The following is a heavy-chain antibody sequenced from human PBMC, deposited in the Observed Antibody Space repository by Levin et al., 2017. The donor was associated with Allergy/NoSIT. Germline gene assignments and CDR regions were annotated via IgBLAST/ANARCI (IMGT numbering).Heavy chain of an antibody. J-gene: IGHJ4*02. CDR2: IYDSGST. CDR3: ARDKGLVPFDY. CDR1: GASIRSYY. V-gene: IGHV4-59*01. Sequence: SQTLSLTCTVSGASIRSYYWSWIRQPPGRGLEFIGYIYDSGSTKYNPSLQSRVTISLDTSKNQFSLKLSSVTAADTAMYYCARDKGLVPFDYWGQGTLVTVSS. D-gene: IGHD3/OR15-3a*01.